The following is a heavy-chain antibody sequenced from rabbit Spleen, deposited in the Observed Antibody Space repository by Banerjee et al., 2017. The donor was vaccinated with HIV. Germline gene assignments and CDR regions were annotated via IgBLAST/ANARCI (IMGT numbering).Heavy chain of an antibody. Sequence: EESGGGLVKPGASLTLTCTASGVSFSFSSYMCWVRQAPGKGLEWIACIEVGSSDFTYYASWAKGRFTISKTSSTTVTLQMTSLTVADTATYFCAGDTGTSFSSYGMDLWGQGTLVTV. CDR3: AGDTGTSFSSYGMDL. J-gene: IGHJ3*01. D-gene: IGHD7-1*01. CDR1: GVSFSFSSY. V-gene: IGHV1S40*01. CDR2: IEVGSSDFT.